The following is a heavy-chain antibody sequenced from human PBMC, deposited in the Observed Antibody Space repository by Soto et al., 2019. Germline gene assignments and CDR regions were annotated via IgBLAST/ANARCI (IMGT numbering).Heavy chain of an antibody. J-gene: IGHJ6*02. D-gene: IGHD2-21*01. CDR1: GGSISSGDYY. V-gene: IGHV4-30-4*01. Sequence: PSETLSLTCTVSGGSISSGDYYWSWIRQPPGKGLEWIGYIYYSGSTYYNPSLKSRVTISVDTSKNQFSLKLSSVTAADTAVYYCASTIVAPDYYYYYGMDVWGQGTTVTVSS. CDR2: IYYSGST. CDR3: ASTIVAPDYYYYYGMDV.